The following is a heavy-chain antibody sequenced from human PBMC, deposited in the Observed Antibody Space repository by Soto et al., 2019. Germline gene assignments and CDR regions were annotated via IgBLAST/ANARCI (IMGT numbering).Heavy chain of an antibody. V-gene: IGHV4-31*03. CDR2: IYYSGST. Sequence: QVQLQESGPGLVKPSQTLSLTCTVSGGSISSGGYYWSWIRQHPGKGLEWIGYIYYSGSTYYNPSLNIRVTISVDTSKNQFSLKLSSVTAADTAVYYCARVPDSGYDYMEAGDKVTSMDYMDVWGKGTTVTVSS. CDR3: ARVPDSGYDYMEAGDKVTSMDYMDV. D-gene: IGHD5-12*01. J-gene: IGHJ6*03. CDR1: GGSISSGGYY.